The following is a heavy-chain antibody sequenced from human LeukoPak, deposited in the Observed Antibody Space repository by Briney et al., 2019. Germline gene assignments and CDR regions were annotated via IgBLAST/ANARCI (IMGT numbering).Heavy chain of an antibody. CDR2: ICSGGGYT. J-gene: IGHJ6*03. D-gene: IGHD3-16*01. V-gene: IGHV3-21*06. Sequence: VGSLRLSCAASGFTFSSYSMNWVRQAPGKVLEWVSSICSGGGYTYYADSVKGRFTISRDNAKNSLYLQMNSLRAEDTAVYYCARKPLISGYYYYYMDVWGKGTTVTVSS. CDR3: ARKPLISGYYYYYMDV. CDR1: GFTFSSYS.